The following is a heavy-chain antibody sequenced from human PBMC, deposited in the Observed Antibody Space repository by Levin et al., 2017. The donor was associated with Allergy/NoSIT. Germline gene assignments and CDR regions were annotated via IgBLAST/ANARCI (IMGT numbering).Heavy chain of an antibody. D-gene: IGHD3-9*01. CDR3: AREKKILTTWELDY. CDR1: GFTVSNNY. CDR2: IYSGGST. V-gene: IGHV3-66*02. J-gene: IGHJ4*02. Sequence: GGSLRLSCAASGFTVSNNYMSWVRQAPGKGLEWVSVIYSGGSTYYADSVKGRFTIFRVNSKNTLYLQMNSLRVEDTAVYYCAREKKILTTWELDYWGQGILVTVSS.